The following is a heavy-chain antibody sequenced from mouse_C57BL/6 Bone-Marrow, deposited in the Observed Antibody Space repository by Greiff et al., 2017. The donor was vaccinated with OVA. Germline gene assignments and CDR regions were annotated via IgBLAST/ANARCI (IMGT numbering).Heavy chain of an antibody. CDR2: INPGSGGT. Sequence: VQLQQSGAELVRPGTSVKVSCKASGYAFTNYLIEWVKQRPGQGLEWIGVINPGSGGTNYNEKFKGKATLTADKSSSTAYMQLSSLTSEDSAVYFCARREGTTVVAPFDYWGQGTTLTVSS. D-gene: IGHD1-1*01. CDR1: GYAFTNYL. CDR3: ARREGTTVVAPFDY. J-gene: IGHJ2*01. V-gene: IGHV1-54*01.